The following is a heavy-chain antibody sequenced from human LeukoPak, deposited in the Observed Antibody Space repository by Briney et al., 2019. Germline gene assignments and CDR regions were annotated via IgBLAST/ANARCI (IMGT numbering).Heavy chain of an antibody. D-gene: IGHD2-15*01. Sequence: GGSLRLSCAASGFTFNIYWMHWVPQAPGKGLVWVSRINSDGSSTSYADSVKGRFTISRDNAKNTLYLQMNSLRAEDTAVYYCARSVAVVTATFGYWGQGTLVTVSS. CDR2: INSDGSST. V-gene: IGHV3-74*01. J-gene: IGHJ4*02. CDR3: ARSVAVVTATFGY. CDR1: GFTFNIYW.